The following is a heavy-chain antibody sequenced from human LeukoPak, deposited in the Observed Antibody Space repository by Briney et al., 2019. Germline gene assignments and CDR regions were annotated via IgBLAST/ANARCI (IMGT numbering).Heavy chain of an antibody. CDR1: GFTFSNYA. CDR3: STDPRLLMY. J-gene: IGHJ4*01. CDR2: ISGSGSDI. V-gene: IGHV3-21*05. Sequence: PGGSLRLSCAASGFTFSNYAMHWVRQAPGKGLEWLAYISGSGSDIYYADSVKGRFTISRDNAKNSLYLQMNSLRPEDTALYYCSTDPRLLMYWGHGTLVTVSS. D-gene: IGHD2-8*01.